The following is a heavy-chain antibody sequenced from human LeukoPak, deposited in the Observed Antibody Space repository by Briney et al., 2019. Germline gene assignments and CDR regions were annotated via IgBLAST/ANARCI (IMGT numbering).Heavy chain of an antibody. CDR1: RYSIAIGYF. CDR3: ARGQRGYSYGFKAGESWFDP. CDR2: INHSGST. V-gene: IGHV4-34*01. Sequence: APETLSLTCAVSRYSIAIGYFWAWIRQPPGKGLEWIGEINHSGSTNYNPSLKSRVTISVDTSKNQFSLKLSSVTAADTAVYYCARGQRGYSYGFKAGESWFDPWGQGTLVTVSS. J-gene: IGHJ5*02. D-gene: IGHD5-18*01.